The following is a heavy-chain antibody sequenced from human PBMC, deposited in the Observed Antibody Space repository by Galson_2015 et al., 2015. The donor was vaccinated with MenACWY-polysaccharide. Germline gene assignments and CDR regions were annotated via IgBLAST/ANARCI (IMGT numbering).Heavy chain of an antibody. Sequence: SVKVSCKASGYTFIGYYMHWVRQAPGQGLEWMGWINPNNGGTDFARKFRGRITMTRDTSISTAYMELNRLTSDDPAVYYCAREQDSRSLDYWGQGTLVTVSS. CDR2: INPNNGGT. V-gene: IGHV1-2*02. CDR3: AREQDSRSLDY. CDR1: GYTFIGYY. D-gene: IGHD4-11*01. J-gene: IGHJ4*02.